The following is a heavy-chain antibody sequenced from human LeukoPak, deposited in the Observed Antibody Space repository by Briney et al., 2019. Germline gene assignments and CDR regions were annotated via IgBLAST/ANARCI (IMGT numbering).Heavy chain of an antibody. D-gene: IGHD5-24*01. Sequence: PGGSLRLSCAASGFTFSRYAMSWVRQAPGKGLEWVSAISGSGGSTYYADSVKGRFTISRDNSKNTLYLQMNSLGAEDTAVYYCAKDGMATISYYFDYWGQGTLVTVSS. CDR1: GFTFSRYA. CDR3: AKDGMATISYYFDY. CDR2: ISGSGGST. V-gene: IGHV3-23*01. J-gene: IGHJ4*02.